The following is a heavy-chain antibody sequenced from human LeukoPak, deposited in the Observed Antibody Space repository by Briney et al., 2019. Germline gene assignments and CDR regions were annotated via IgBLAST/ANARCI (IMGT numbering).Heavy chain of an antibody. J-gene: IGHJ4*02. Sequence: PPGGSLRLSCAASGFTVSSNYMSWVRQAPGKGLVWVSHINKDGNTITYVDSVKGRFTISRDNAKNTLYLQMNSLRAEDTAVYYCVRGLGAYQFDYWGQGTLVTVSS. CDR3: VRGLGAYQFDY. CDR1: GFTVSSNY. V-gene: IGHV3-74*01. D-gene: IGHD2-2*01. CDR2: INKDGNTI.